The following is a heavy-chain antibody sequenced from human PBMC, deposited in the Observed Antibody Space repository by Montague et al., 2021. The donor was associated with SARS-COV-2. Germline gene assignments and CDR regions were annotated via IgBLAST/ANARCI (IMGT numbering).Heavy chain of an antibody. CDR3: ARHAPFSDNYRRYPFNFDF. CDR2: IYFSGSA. V-gene: IGHV4-39*01. CDR1: GGAISTSSFH. D-gene: IGHD1-1*01. J-gene: IGHJ4*02. Sequence: ETLSLTCTVAGGAISTSSFHWGWVRQSPGKGLEWIATIYFSGSAYYNPSLKSRVSISIDTSKNKFSLQLTSVTAADTAVYYCARHAPFSDNYRRYPFNFDFWGQGTLVTVSS.